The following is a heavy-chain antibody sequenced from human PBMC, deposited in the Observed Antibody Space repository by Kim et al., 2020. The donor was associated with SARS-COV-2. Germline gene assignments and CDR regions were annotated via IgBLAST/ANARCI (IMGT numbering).Heavy chain of an antibody. V-gene: IGHV1-46*01. Sequence: PSVGSTSYAQEFQGTVAMTTETSTSTVYLELSSQRSEDTAVYYCARSGMDVWGQGTTVTVSS. J-gene: IGHJ6*02. CDR2: PSVGST. CDR3: ARSGMDV.